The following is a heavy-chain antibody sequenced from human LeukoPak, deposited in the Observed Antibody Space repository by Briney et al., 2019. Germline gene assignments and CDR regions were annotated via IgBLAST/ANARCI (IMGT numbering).Heavy chain of an antibody. CDR2: ISGSGGST. CDR3: ANEVVPAAMSPSYFDY. J-gene: IGHJ4*02. V-gene: IGHV3-23*01. Sequence: PGGSLRLSCAASGFTFSSYAVSWVRQAPGKGLEWVSSISGSGGSTYYADSVKGRFTISRDNSKNTLYLQMNSLRAEDTAVYYCANEVVPAAMSPSYFDYWGQETLVAVSS. CDR1: GFTFSSYA. D-gene: IGHD2-2*01.